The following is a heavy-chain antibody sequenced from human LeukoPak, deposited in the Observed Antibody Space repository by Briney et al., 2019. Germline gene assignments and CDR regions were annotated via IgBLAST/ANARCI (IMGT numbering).Heavy chain of an antibody. D-gene: IGHD2-15*01. V-gene: IGHV1-3*01. Sequence: ASVKVSCKASGYTFTSYAMHWVRQAPGQRLEWMGWINAGNGNTKYSQKFQGRVTITRDTSASTAYMELSSLRSEDTAVYYCAGGVVLDTPRNYYYYGMDVWGQGTTVTVSS. CDR2: INAGNGNT. CDR1: GYTFTSYA. CDR3: AGGVVLDTPRNYYYYGMDV. J-gene: IGHJ6*02.